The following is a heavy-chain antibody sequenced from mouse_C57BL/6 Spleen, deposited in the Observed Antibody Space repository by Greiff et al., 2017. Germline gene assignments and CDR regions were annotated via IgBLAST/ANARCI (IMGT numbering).Heavy chain of an antibody. V-gene: IGHV1-62-2*01. CDR2: FYPGSGSM. D-gene: IGHD1-1*01. Sequence: VQLQQSGAELVKPGASVKLSCKASGYTFTEYTIHWVKQRSGQGLEWIGWFYPGSGSMKYNEKFKDKATLTADKSSSTVYMELSRLTSEDSAVYFCARHGYYGSTSGYWYFDVWGTGTTVTVSS. CDR1: GYTFTEYT. J-gene: IGHJ1*03. CDR3: ARHGYYGSTSGYWYFDV.